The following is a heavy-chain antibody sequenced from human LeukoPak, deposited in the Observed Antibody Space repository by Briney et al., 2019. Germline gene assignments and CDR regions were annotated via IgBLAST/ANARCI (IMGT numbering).Heavy chain of an antibody. J-gene: IGHJ6*03. V-gene: IGHV4-34*01. D-gene: IGHD6-6*01. Sequence: SETLSLTCAVYGGSFSGYYWSSIRQPPGKGLEWSGEINHSGSTNYNPSLKTRVTISVDTSKNQFSLKPSSVTAADTAVYYCARGGGAARTYYYYYYYMDVWGKGTTVTVSS. CDR2: INHSGST. CDR3: ARGGGAARTYYYYYYYMDV. CDR1: GGSFSGYY.